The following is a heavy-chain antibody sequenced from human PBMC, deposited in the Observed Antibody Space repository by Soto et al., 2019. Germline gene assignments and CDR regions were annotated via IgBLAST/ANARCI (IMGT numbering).Heavy chain of an antibody. Sequence: GESLKISCQGSGYSFTSYWIGWVRQMPGKGLEWMGIIYPGDSDTRYSPSFQGQVTISADKSISTAYLQWSSLKASDTAMYYCARDKRDYYYYYGMDVWGQGTTVTVSS. CDR3: ARDKRDYYYYYGMDV. V-gene: IGHV5-51*01. CDR1: GYSFTSYW. CDR2: IYPGDSDT. J-gene: IGHJ6*02.